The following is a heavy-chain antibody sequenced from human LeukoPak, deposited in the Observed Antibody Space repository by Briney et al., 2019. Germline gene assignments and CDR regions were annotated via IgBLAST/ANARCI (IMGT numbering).Heavy chain of an antibody. CDR3: ARATYYYDSSGYQNHFDY. CDR1: GGSISSYY. CDR2: IYYSGST. J-gene: IGHJ4*02. Sequence: PSETLSLTCTVSGGSISSYYWSWIRQPPGKGREWIGYIYYSGSTNYNPSLKSRVTISVDTSKNQFSLKLSSVTAADTAVYYCARATYYYDSSGYQNHFDYWGQGTLVTVSS. V-gene: IGHV4-59*08. D-gene: IGHD3-22*01.